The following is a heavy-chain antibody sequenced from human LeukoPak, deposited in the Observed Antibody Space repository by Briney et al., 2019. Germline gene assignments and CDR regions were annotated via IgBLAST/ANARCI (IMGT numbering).Heavy chain of an antibody. CDR1: GLTFSSYG. CDR3: AKGDYYDSSGYLDY. J-gene: IGHJ4*02. D-gene: IGHD3-22*01. Sequence: PGRSLRLSCAASGLTFSSYGMHWVRQAPGKGLEWVAVISYDGSNKYYADSVKGRFTISRDNSKNTLYLQMNSLRAEDTAVYYCAKGDYYDSSGYLDYWGQGTLVTVSS. V-gene: IGHV3-30*18. CDR2: ISYDGSNK.